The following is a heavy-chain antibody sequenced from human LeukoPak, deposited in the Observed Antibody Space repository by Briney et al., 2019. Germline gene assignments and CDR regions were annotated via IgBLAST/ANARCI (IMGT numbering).Heavy chain of an antibody. D-gene: IGHD3-10*01. CDR1: GGSISSSSYY. CDR3: ARQDNYYGSGKENWFDP. V-gene: IGHV4-39*01. Sequence: SETLSLTCTVSGGSISSSSYYWGWIRQPPGKGLEWIGSIYYSGSTYYNPSLKSRVTISVDTSKNQFSLELSSVTAADTAVYYCARQDNYYGSGKENWFDPWGQGTLVTVSS. CDR2: IYYSGST. J-gene: IGHJ5*02.